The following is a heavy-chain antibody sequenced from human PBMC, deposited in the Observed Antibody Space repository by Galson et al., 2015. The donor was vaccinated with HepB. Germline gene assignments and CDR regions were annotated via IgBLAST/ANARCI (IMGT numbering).Heavy chain of an antibody. J-gene: IGHJ4*02. D-gene: IGHD3-22*01. Sequence: SLRLSCAASGFTFSSYGMSWVRQAPGKGLEWVSVISGSGGTTYHADSVKGRFTISRDNSKNTLYLQMNSLRAEDTAVYYCASQSLGYYYDSSGYFFDYWGQGTLVTVSS. V-gene: IGHV3-23*01. CDR1: GFTFSSYG. CDR2: ISGSGGTT. CDR3: ASQSLGYYYDSSGYFFDY.